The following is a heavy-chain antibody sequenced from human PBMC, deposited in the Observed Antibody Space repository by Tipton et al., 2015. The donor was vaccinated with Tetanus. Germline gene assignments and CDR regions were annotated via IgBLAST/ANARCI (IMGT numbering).Heavy chain of an antibody. V-gene: IGHV4-59*01. D-gene: IGHD5-12*01. CDR1: GDSMTRYY. CDR3: ARKLADYNGGGMDV. J-gene: IGHJ6*02. CDR2: IFYGGAT. Sequence: TLSLTCTVSGDSMTRYYWTWIRQPPGKGLEWIGYIFYGGATNHNPSLGSRLTISVDTSKNQFSLKLTSVTAADTAVYFCARKLADYNGGGMDVWGPGTTVTVSS.